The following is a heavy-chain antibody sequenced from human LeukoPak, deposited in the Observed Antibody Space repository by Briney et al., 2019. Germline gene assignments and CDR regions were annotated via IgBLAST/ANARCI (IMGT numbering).Heavy chain of an antibody. CDR3: ATLTVRGVINI. J-gene: IGHJ4*02. CDR1: GFTFSNTW. V-gene: IGHV3-15*01. D-gene: IGHD3-10*01. CDR2: IQSKTDGGTT. Sequence: GGSLRLSRAASGFTFSNTWMNWVRQAPGKGLEWVGRIQSKTDGGTTEYAAPVKGRFTISRDDSKTTLYLQMNSLKTEDTAVYYCATLTVRGVINIWGQGTLVTVSS.